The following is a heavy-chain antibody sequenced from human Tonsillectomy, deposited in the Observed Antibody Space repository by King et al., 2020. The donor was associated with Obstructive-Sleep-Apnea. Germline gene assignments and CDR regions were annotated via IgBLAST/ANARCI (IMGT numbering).Heavy chain of an antibody. V-gene: IGHV1-2*04. D-gene: IGHD7-27*01. CDR2: INPKSGGT. CDR1: GYTFTDYY. Sequence: QLVQSGAEVKKPGASMKVSCKASGYTFTDYYMHWVRQAPGQGLEWMGWINPKSGGTNYAQKFQGWVTVTRDTSSSTYYMELSRLTSEDTAVYYCARATAGDYPFSPFDYWGQGTLVTVSS. J-gene: IGHJ4*02. CDR3: ARATAGDYPFSPFDY.